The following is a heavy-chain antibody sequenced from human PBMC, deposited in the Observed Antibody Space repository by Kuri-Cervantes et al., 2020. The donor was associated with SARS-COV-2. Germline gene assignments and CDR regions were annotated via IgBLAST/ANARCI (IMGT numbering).Heavy chain of an antibody. Sequence: SVKVSCKASGYSFTYRRLHWVRQAPGQALEWVGLITPFNGNTDHAQKFQDRVTITGDRSMNTAYMELSSLTSEDTAMYYCATQACPNGVCLSNAAFDVWGQGTMVTVSS. D-gene: IGHD2-8*01. CDR1: GYSFTYRR. J-gene: IGHJ3*01. CDR3: ATQACPNGVCLSNAAFDV. CDR2: ITPFNGNT. V-gene: IGHV1-45*02.